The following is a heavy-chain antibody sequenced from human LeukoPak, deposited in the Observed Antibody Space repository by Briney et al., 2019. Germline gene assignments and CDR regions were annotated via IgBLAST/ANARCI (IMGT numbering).Heavy chain of an antibody. Sequence: SETLSLTCTVSGGSISSSSYYWGWIRQPPGKGLEWIGSIYYSGSTYYNPSLKSRVTISVDTSKNQFSLKLSSVTAADTAVYYCARRGVAAFDPWGRGTLVTVSS. CDR2: IYYSGST. D-gene: IGHD3-16*01. J-gene: IGHJ5*02. CDR3: ARRGVAAFDP. CDR1: GGSISSSSYY. V-gene: IGHV4-39*01.